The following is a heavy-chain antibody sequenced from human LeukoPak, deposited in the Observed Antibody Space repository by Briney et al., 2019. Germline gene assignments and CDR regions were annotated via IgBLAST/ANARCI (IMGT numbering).Heavy chain of an antibody. V-gene: IGHV4-61*02. Sequence: SETLSLTCTVSGGSISSGSYYWSWIRQPAGKGLEWIGRIYTSGSTNYNPSLKSRVTISVDTSKNQFSLKLSSVTAADTAVYYCAREEGYDFWSGYYSGYWGQGTLVTVSS. CDR1: GGSISSGSYY. CDR2: IYTSGST. D-gene: IGHD3-3*01. CDR3: AREEGYDFWSGYYSGY. J-gene: IGHJ4*02.